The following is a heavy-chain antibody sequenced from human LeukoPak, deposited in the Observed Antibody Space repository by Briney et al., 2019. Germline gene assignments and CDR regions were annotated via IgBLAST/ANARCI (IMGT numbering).Heavy chain of an antibody. V-gene: IGHV1-69*02. J-gene: IGHJ4*02. CDR3: ARSRNYDILTGYSYYFDY. CDR1: GGTFSSYT. D-gene: IGHD3-9*01. Sequence: SVKVSCKASGGTFSSYTISWVRQAPGQGLEWMGRIIPVLGIANYAQKFQGRVTITADKSTSTAYMELSSLRSEDTAVYYCARSRNYDILTGYSYYFDYWGQGTLVTVSS. CDR2: IIPVLGIA.